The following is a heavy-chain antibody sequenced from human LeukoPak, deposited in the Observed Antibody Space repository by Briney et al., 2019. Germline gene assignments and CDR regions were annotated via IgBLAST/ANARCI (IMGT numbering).Heavy chain of an antibody. Sequence: SETLSLTCTVSGGSISSGGYYWSWIRQPPGKGLEWIGYIYYSGSTNYNPSLKSRVTISVDTSKNQFSLKLSSVTAADTAVYYCARHRGIYCSSTSCYHPRFDPWGQGTLVTVSS. J-gene: IGHJ5*02. CDR3: ARHRGIYCSSTSCYHPRFDP. V-gene: IGHV4-61*08. CDR1: GGSISSGGYY. D-gene: IGHD2-2*01. CDR2: IYYSGST.